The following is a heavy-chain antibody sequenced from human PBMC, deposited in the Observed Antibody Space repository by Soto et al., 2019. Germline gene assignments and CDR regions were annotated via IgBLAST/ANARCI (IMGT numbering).Heavy chain of an antibody. Sequence: ASVKVSCKASGYTFTSYGFSWVRQAPGQGLKWMGWISAYNDSTNYAQKLQGRVTMTTDTSTSTAYMELRSLRSDDTAVYYCARGICSGGSCYYYYYYMAVWGKGTTVTVSS. CDR1: GYTFTSYG. V-gene: IGHV1-18*01. CDR2: ISAYNDST. D-gene: IGHD2-15*01. J-gene: IGHJ6*03. CDR3: ARGICSGGSCYYYYYYMAV.